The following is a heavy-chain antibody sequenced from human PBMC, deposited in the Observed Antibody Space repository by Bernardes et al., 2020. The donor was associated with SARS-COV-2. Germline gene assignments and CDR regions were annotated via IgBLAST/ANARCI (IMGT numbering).Heavy chain of an antibody. CDR3: ARRSSSSWSHDY. CDR1: WFTFSSNY. D-gene: IGHD6-13*01. Sequence: GSPRLSNAASWFTFSSNYMSWVRQAPGKGLEWVSVIYRGGNTYYADSVKGRFTISRDNSKNTLYLQMNSLRAEDTAVYYCARRSSSSWSHDYWGQGTLVTVSS. CDR2: IYRGGNT. V-gene: IGHV3-53*01. J-gene: IGHJ4*02.